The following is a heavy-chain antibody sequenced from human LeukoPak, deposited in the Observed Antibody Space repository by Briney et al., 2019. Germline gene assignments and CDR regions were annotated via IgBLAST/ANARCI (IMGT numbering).Heavy chain of an antibody. Sequence: PSETLSLTCAVYGGSLSGYYWSWIRQPPGKGLEWIGEINHSGSTNYNPSLKSRVTISVDTSKNQFSLKLNSMTAADTAVYYCAKSNGYGLIDIWGQGTMVTVSS. CDR3: AKSNGYGLIDI. V-gene: IGHV4-34*01. CDR1: GGSLSGYY. J-gene: IGHJ3*02. D-gene: IGHD3-22*01. CDR2: INHSGST.